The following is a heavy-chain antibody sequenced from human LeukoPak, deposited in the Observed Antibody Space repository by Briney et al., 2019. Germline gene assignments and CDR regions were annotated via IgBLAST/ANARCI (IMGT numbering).Heavy chain of an antibody. V-gene: IGHV3-43*02. D-gene: IGHD5-18*01. J-gene: IGHJ6*02. CDR2: ISGDGGST. CDR1: GFTFDDYA. Sequence: GGSLRLSCAASGFTFDDYAMHWVRHAPGKGLEWVSLISGDGGSTYYADSVKGRFTISRDNSKNSLYLQMNSLRTEDTALYYCAKEPIQLWSTYYYYGMDVWGQGTTVTVSS. CDR3: AKEPIQLWSTYYYYGMDV.